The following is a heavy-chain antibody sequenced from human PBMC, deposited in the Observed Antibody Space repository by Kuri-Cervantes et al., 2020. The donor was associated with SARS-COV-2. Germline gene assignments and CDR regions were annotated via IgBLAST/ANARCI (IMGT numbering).Heavy chain of an antibody. Sequence: ASVKVSCKASGYTFTSYAMHWVRQAPGQRLEWMGWINAGNGNTKYSQKFQGRVTITRDTSASTAYMELSSLRSEDTAVYYCARDIAVAEVGVAYWGQGTLVTVSS. J-gene: IGHJ4*02. CDR3: ARDIAVAEVGVAY. V-gene: IGHV1-3*01. CDR1: GYTFTSYA. D-gene: IGHD6-19*01. CDR2: INAGNGNT.